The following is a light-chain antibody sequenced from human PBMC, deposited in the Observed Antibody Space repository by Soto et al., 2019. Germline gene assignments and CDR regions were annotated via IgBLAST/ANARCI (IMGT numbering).Light chain of an antibody. CDR2: HSS. CDR3: EQRSNWLWT. Sequence: EIVLTRSQATLSLSPGERATLSCRASQSVSSYLAWYQQKPGQAPRLLIYHSSHRAPGIPARFSGSRSGTDFNITISSLEPEDFAVYYCEQRSNWLWTFGQGTKVEIK. V-gene: IGKV3-11*01. CDR1: QSVSSY. J-gene: IGKJ1*01.